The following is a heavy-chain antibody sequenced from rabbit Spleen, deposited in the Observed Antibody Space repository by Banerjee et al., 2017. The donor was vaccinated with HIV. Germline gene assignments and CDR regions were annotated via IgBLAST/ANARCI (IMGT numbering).Heavy chain of an antibody. D-gene: IGHD2-1*01. Sequence: QEQLVESGGGLVQPGGTLTLTCKASGIDFSSDSYMCWVRQAPGKGLEWIACIEAGSSGFTYFASWAKGRFTISKTSSTTVDLRMTSLTDADTATYFCARGGRGAGDGCGLWGQGTLVTVS. CDR3: ARGGRGAGDGCGL. J-gene: IGHJ4*01. CDR1: GIDFSSDSY. V-gene: IGHV1S45*01. CDR2: IEAGSSGFT.